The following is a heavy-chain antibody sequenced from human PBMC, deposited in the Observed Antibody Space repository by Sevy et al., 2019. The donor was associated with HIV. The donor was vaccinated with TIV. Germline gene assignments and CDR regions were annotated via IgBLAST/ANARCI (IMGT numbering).Heavy chain of an antibody. V-gene: IGHV3-15*01. CDR1: GFTFSNAW. J-gene: IGHJ4*02. CDR3: TTDRGTGYSYGLDRNVDY. Sequence: GGPLRLSCAASGFTFSNAWMSWVRQAPGKGLEWVGRIKSKTDGGTTDYAAPVKGRFTISRDDSKNTLYLQMNSLKTEDTAVYYCTTDRGTGYSYGLDRNVDYWGQGTLVTVSS. D-gene: IGHD5-18*01. CDR2: IKSKTDGGTT.